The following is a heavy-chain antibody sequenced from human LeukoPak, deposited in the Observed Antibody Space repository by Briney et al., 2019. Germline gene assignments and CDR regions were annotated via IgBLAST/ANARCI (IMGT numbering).Heavy chain of an antibody. V-gene: IGHV1-69*05. CDR2: IIPIFGTA. D-gene: IGHD3-22*01. CDR3: TRDGDYDSSEYYFDY. J-gene: IGHJ4*02. Sequence: SVKVSCKASGGTFSSYAISWVRQAPGQGLDWMGRIIPIFGTANYAQKFQGRVTITTDESTSTAYMELSSLRSEDTAVYYCTRDGDYDSSEYYFDYWGQGTLVTVSS. CDR1: GGTFSSYA.